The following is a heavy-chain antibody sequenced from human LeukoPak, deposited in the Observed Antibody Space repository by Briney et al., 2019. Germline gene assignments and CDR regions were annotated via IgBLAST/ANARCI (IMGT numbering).Heavy chain of an antibody. Sequence: SETLSLTCTVSGDSISSGSYYWSWIRQPAGKGLEWVGRIYTSGSTNYNPSLKSRVTISVDTSKNQFSLRLSSVTAADTAVYYCTRERRDGYKVYFDYWGQGTLVTVSS. D-gene: IGHD5-24*01. V-gene: IGHV4-61*02. CDR3: TRERRDGYKVYFDY. CDR1: GDSISSGSYY. CDR2: IYTSGST. J-gene: IGHJ4*02.